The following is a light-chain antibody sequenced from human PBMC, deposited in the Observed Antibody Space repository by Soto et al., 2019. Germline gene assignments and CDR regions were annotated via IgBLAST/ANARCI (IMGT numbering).Light chain of an antibody. CDR2: GAS. CDR3: QQYNSWPPFT. V-gene: IGKV3-15*01. CDR1: QSVSSN. J-gene: IGKJ3*01. Sequence: EIVMTQSPATLSVSPGERATLSCRASQSVSSNLAWYQQKPGQAPSLLIYGASTRATGTPARFSGSGSGTEFTLTISILQSEDFAVYYCQQYNSWPPFTFGPGTKVDIK.